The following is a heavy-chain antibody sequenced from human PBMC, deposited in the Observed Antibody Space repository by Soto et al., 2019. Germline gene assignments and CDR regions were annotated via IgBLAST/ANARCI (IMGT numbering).Heavy chain of an antibody. CDR1: GASISSSNYY. CDR3: ASHIGYTDSSRFDP. CDR2: IYYSGST. V-gene: IGHV4-39*01. D-gene: IGHD3-16*02. J-gene: IGHJ5*02. Sequence: QLQLQESGPGLVKPSETLSLTCTVSGASISSSNYYWGWIRQPPGKGLEWIATIYYSGSTYYNPSLKSRVTISVDTSKNQFSLKLSSVTAADTAVYYCASHIGYTDSSRFDPWGQGTLVTASS.